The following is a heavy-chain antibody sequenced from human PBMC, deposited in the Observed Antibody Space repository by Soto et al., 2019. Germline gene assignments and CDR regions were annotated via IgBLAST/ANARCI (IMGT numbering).Heavy chain of an antibody. CDR1: GYTFTSYG. D-gene: IGHD3-3*01. V-gene: IGHV1-18*01. CDR3: ARVNTIFGVVPSGLDY. CDR2: ISAYNGNT. J-gene: IGHJ4*02. Sequence: GASVKVSCKASGYTFTSYGISWVRQAPGQGLEWMGWISAYNGNTNYAQKLQGRVTMTTDTSTSTAYMELRSLRSDDTAVYYCARVNTIFGVVPSGLDYWGQGTLVTVSS.